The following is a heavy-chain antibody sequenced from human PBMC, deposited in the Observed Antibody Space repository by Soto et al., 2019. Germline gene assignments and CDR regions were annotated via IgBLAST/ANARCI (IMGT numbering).Heavy chain of an antibody. Sequence: QVQLVQSGAEVKKPGASVKVSCKASGYTFTSYGISWVRQAPGQGLEWMGWISAYNGNTNYAQKLQGRVTMTTDTSTSTAYMELRSLRSDDTAVYYCARDMHYYDSSGYWYYYYYGMDVWGQGTTVTVSS. CDR1: GYTFTSYG. CDR3: ARDMHYYDSSGYWYYYYYGMDV. V-gene: IGHV1-18*01. CDR2: ISAYNGNT. J-gene: IGHJ6*02. D-gene: IGHD3-22*01.